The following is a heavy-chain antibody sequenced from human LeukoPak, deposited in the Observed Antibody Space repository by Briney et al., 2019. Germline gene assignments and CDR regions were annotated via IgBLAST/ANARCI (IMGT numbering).Heavy chain of an antibody. J-gene: IGHJ6*02. D-gene: IGHD6-13*01. CDR3: THCSSWYRTDV. Sequence: PGGSLRLSCAASGFTFSHAWMTWVRQAPGKGLEWVGRIKIKIDGGTTVYAAPVKGRFTISRDDSKNTMYLQMNSLKTEDTAVYYCTHCSSWYRTDVWGQGTTVTVSS. CDR2: IKIKIDGGTT. CDR1: GFTFSHAW. V-gene: IGHV3-15*01.